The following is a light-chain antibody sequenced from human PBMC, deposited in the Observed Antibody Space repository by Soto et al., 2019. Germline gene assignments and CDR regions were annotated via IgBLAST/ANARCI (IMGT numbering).Light chain of an antibody. CDR3: QQYHTLPIT. CDR2: DTS. J-gene: IGKJ4*01. CDR1: QGINNY. V-gene: IGKV1-33*01. Sequence: DIQMTQAPSSLSASVGDRVTITCQASQGINNYLNWYQQKPGNAPKLLIFDTSDLETGVPSRFSGRGSGTDFTFTIRSLQPEDVAAYYCQQYHTLPITFGGGTKVDIK.